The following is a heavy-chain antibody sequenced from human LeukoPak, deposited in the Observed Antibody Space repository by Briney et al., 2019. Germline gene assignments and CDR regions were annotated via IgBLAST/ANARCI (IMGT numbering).Heavy chain of an antibody. CDR3: ARDRGSLSVADSRTSDF. V-gene: IGHV1-18*01. CDR2: ISAYNGNT. D-gene: IGHD6-19*01. J-gene: IGHJ4*02. CDR1: GYTFTNYG. Sequence: ASVKVSCKASGYTFTNYGISWVRQAPGQGLEWMGWISAYNGNTNYAQKFHDRVTLTTDTSTSTAYMELGSLTSDDTAIYYCARDRGSLSVADSRTSDFWGQGTLVTVSS.